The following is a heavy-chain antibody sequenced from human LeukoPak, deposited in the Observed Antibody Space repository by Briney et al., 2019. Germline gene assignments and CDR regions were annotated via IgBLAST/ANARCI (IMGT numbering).Heavy chain of an antibody. CDR2: LVIMGVA. J-gene: IGHJ4*02. CDR1: DSPSVTML. D-gene: IGHD5-12*01. CDR3: ARVASGYFDY. Sequence: PGGSLRSPVQPLDSPSVTMLCTGSARLQGRDWNMFQLLVIMGVAHNADSVKGRFTISRDNSKNTLYLQMGSLRAEDMAVYYCARVASGYFDYWGQGTLVTVSS. V-gene: IGHV3-64*02.